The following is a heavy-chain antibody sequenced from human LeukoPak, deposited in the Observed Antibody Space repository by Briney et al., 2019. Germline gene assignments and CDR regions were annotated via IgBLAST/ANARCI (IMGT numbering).Heavy chain of an antibody. CDR3: ARGYYDSSGYYYFDY. D-gene: IGHD3-22*01. J-gene: IGHJ4*02. V-gene: IGHV1-18*01. Sequence: ASVKVSCKASGGTFSSYGISWVRQAPGQGLEWTGWISAYNGNTNYAQKLQGRVTMTTDTSTSTAYMELRSLRSDDTAVYYCARGYYDSSGYYYFDYWGQGTLVTVSS. CDR1: GGTFSSYG. CDR2: ISAYNGNT.